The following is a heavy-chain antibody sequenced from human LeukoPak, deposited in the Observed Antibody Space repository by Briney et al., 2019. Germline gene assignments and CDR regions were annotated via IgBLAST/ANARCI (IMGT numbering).Heavy chain of an antibody. CDR3: ASPSKLVLSRGAFDI. CDR2: IYFSET. V-gene: IGHV4-39*01. CDR1: GASFSDSTYY. D-gene: IGHD3-10*01. Sequence: SETLSLTCTVSGASFSDSTYYWAWFRQPPGKGLEWIASIYFSETKYNPSLKSRVTISGDTSNNQFSLKLTSVTATDTAVYYCASPSKLVLSRGAFDIWGQGTMVTVSA. J-gene: IGHJ3*02.